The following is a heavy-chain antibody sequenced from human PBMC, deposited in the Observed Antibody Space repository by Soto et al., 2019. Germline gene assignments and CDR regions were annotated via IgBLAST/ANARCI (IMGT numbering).Heavy chain of an antibody. CDR3: ARLFGYDFWSGYYALDY. V-gene: IGHV4-39*01. Sequence: QLQLQESGPGLVKPSETLSLTCTVSGGSISSSSYYWGWIRQPPGKGLEWIGSIYYSGSTYYNPSLKSRVTISVDTSKNQFSLKLSSVTAADTAVYYCARLFGYDFWSGYYALDYWGHGTLVTVSS. J-gene: IGHJ4*01. CDR2: IYYSGST. CDR1: GGSISSSSYY. D-gene: IGHD3-3*01.